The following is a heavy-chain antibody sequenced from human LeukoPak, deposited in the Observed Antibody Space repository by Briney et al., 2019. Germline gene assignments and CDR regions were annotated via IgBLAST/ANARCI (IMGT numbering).Heavy chain of an antibody. J-gene: IGHJ4*02. CDR2: INHSGST. CDR1: GGSFSGYY. Sequence: TPSETLSLTCAVYGGSFSGYYWSWIRQPPGKGLEWIGVINHSGSTNYNPSLKSRVTISVDTSKNQFSLKLSSVTAADTAVYYCASRNGTVAGTHFLDYWGQGTLVTVSS. CDR3: ASRNGTVAGTHFLDY. V-gene: IGHV4-34*01. D-gene: IGHD6-19*01.